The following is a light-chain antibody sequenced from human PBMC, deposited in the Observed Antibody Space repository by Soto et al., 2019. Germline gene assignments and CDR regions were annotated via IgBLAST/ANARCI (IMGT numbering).Light chain of an antibody. J-gene: IGKJ5*01. CDR2: DAS. CDR3: QQRSNWPPT. Sequence: EIVLTQSPATLSLSPGERATLSCRASQSVSSYLAWYQQKPGQAPRLLIYDASNRATGIPARFSGSGSGTDFTLNISNLEPEDFAVYYCQQRSNWPPTFGQGTRLEMK. CDR1: QSVSSY. V-gene: IGKV3-11*01.